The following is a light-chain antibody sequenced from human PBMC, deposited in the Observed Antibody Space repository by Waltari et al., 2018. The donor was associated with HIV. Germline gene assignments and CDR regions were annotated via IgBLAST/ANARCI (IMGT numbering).Light chain of an antibody. CDR3: SSYAGSNNVA. CDR2: GVN. CDR1: SSDVVGYNY. Sequence: QSALTQPPSASGSPGQSVTISCTGTSSDVVGYNYVSWYQQHPGKAPKLMIYGVNKRPSGVPDRLSGSKSGNTAPLSVSGLQAENEAEYYCSSYAGSNNVAFGGGTKRTVL. V-gene: IGLV2-8*01. J-gene: IGLJ2*01.